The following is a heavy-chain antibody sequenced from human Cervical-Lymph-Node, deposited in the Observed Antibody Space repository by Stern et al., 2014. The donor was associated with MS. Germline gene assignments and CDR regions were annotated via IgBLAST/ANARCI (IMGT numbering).Heavy chain of an antibody. CDR2: IKQDGSDK. CDR1: GFTFNTYW. D-gene: IGHD5-12*01. CDR3: ARSEYSGYEETFDY. Sequence: QLVESGGGLVQPGGSLRLSCAASGFTFNTYWMSWVRQAPGKGLEWVANIKQDGSDKYYVDSVKGRFTISRDNAKNSLYLQMNSLRPEDTAVYYCARSEYSGYEETFDYWGQGTLVTVSS. J-gene: IGHJ4*02. V-gene: IGHV3-7*01.